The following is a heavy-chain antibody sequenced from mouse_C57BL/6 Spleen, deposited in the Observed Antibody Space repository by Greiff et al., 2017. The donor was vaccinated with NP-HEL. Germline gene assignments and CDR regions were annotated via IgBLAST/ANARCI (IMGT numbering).Heavy chain of an antibody. Sequence: EVMLVESGGGLVKPGGSLKLSCAASGFTFSSYAMSWVRQTPEKRLEWVATISDGGSYTYYPDNVKGRFTISRDNAKNNLYLQMSHLKSEDTAMYYCARDPHYYGSSHRYFDVWGTGTTVTVSS. V-gene: IGHV5-4*01. CDR1: GFTFSSYA. D-gene: IGHD1-1*01. CDR3: ARDPHYYGSSHRYFDV. CDR2: ISDGGSYT. J-gene: IGHJ1*03.